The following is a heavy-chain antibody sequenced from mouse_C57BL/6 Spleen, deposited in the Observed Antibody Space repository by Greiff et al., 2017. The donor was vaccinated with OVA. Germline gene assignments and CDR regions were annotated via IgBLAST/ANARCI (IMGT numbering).Heavy chain of an antibody. D-gene: IGHD2-4*01. CDR3: ARYDYDGGGAMDY. CDR1: GFSLTSYG. CDR2: IWSDGST. V-gene: IGHV2-6*03. Sequence: QVQLKESGPGLVAPSQSLSITCTVSGFSLTSYGVHWVRQPPGKGLEWLVVIWSDGSTTYNSALKSRLSISKDNSKSQVFLKMNSLQTDDTAMYYCARYDYDGGGAMDYWGQGTSVTVSS. J-gene: IGHJ4*01.